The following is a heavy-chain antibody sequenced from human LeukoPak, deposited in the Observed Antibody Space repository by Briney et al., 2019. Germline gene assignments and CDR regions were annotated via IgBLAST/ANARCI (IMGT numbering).Heavy chain of an antibody. CDR3: ARDSRYRFDP. J-gene: IGHJ5*02. CDR2: IYYSGST. CDR1: GGSISNYY. Sequence: SETLSLTCTVSGGSISNYYWSWIRQPPGRGLEWIGYIYYSGSTNYNPSLRSRVTISVDTSKNRFSLKLSSVTAADTAVYYCARDSRYRFDPWGQGTLVTVSS. V-gene: IGHV4-59*01. D-gene: IGHD1-1*01.